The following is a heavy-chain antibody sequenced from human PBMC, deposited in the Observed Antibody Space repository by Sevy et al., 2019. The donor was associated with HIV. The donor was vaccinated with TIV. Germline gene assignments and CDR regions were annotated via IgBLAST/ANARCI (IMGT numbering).Heavy chain of an antibody. CDR2: IYTSGST. CDR3: ARGGGNSFLDAFDI. CDR1: GGSISSGNYY. V-gene: IGHV4-61*02. J-gene: IGHJ3*02. D-gene: IGHD2-21*02. Sequence: SETLSLTCTVSGGSISSGNYYWSWIRQPAGKGLEWIGRIYTSGSTNYNPSLKSRVTISVDTSKNQFSLRLGSVTAAETAVYYCARGGGNSFLDAFDIWGQGTMVTVSS.